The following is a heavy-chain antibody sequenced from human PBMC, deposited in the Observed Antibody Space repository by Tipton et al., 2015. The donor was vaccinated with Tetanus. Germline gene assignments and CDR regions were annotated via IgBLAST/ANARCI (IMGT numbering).Heavy chain of an antibody. J-gene: IGHJ6*02. CDR2: IYHSGST. CDR3: ARATTGTTLATWSQYHGMDV. Sequence: GLVKPSGTLSLTCAVSGGSIISNTWWTWVRQSPGKGLEWIGEIYHSGSTNYSPSLERRVTMAVDTSKNQFSLKLTSVTAADTAVYYCARATTGTTLATWSQYHGMDVWGQGATVTVSS. V-gene: IGHV4-4*02. CDR1: GGSIISNTW. D-gene: IGHD1-1*01.